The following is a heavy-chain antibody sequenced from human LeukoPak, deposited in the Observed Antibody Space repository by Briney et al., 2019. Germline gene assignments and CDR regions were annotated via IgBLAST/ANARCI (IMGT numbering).Heavy chain of an antibody. Sequence: PGGSLRLSCAASGFTFSSYSMNWVRQAPGKGLEWVSSISSSSSYIYYADSVKGRFTISRDNAKNSLYLQMNSLRAEDTAVYYCARDVVVAATPDYYYYGMDVWGQGTTVTVSS. CDR1: GFTFSSYS. CDR2: ISSSSSYI. CDR3: ARDVVVAATPDYYYYGMDV. D-gene: IGHD2-15*01. J-gene: IGHJ6*02. V-gene: IGHV3-21*01.